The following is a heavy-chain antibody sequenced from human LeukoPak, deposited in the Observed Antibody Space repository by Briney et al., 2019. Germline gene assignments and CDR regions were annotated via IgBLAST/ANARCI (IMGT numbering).Heavy chain of an antibody. V-gene: IGHV4-34*01. Sequence: SETLSLTCAVYGGSFSGYYWCWIRQPPGKGLEWLGEINHSGSTNYNPSLKSRVTISVDTSKNQFSLKLSSVTAADTAVYYCARDCNRWLEGFDYWGQGTLVTVSS. D-gene: IGHD6-19*01. CDR3: ARDCNRWLEGFDY. CDR1: GGSFSGYY. J-gene: IGHJ4*02. CDR2: INHSGST.